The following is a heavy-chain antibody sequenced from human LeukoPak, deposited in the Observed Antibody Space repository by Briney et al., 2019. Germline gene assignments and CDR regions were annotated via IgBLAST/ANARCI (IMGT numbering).Heavy chain of an antibody. D-gene: IGHD3-22*01. V-gene: IGHV4-38-2*01. CDR3: ARGPRDSSSSNYMRRFDY. J-gene: IGHJ4*02. CDR1: GYSISSYNY. Sequence: PSETLSLTCAVSGYSISSYNYWVWIRQPPGQGLEWTGGIYHSGSTYYNPSLKSRVTMSVDTSKNQFSLKLSSVTAADTAVYYCARGPRDSSSSNYMRRFDYWGQGTLVTVSS. CDR2: IYHSGST.